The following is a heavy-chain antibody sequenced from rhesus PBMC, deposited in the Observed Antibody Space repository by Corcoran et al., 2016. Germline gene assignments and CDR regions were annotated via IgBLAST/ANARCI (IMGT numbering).Heavy chain of an antibody. J-gene: IGHJ4*01. CDR2: ISDSGGST. CDR3: SREGSGWSPHFDY. CDR1: GGSISSNY. Sequence: QLQLQESGPGLVKPSETLSLTCAVSGGSISSNYWSWLRQPPGKGLEWIGRISDSGGSTDYNPSLKSRVTISTDTSKNQFSLKLSSVTAADTAVYYCSREGSGWSPHFDYWGQGVLVTVSS. D-gene: IGHD6S26*01. V-gene: IGHV4-173*01.